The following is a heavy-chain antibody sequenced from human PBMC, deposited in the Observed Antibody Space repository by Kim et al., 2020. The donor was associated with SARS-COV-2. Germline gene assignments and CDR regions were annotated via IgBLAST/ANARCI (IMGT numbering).Heavy chain of an antibody. CDR3: ARGYDFDIRRGVFDL. J-gene: IGHJ3*01. CDR1: GGSIGSYY. CDR2: IYYSGST. V-gene: IGHV4-59*13. D-gene: IGHD3-22*01. Sequence: SETLSLTCNVSGGSIGSYYWSWIRQYPGKGLEWIGYIYYSGSTNYNPSLKSRATVSVDTSKTQLSLTLTSLDAADTAVYFCARGYDFDIRRGVFDLWGQGTMVTVSS.